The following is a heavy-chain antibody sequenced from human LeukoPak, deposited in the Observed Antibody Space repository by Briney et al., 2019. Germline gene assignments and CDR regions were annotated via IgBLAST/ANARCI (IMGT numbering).Heavy chain of an antibody. CDR2: ISGTGGST. D-gene: IGHD3-10*01. CDR1: GFTFSTYA. V-gene: IGHV3-23*01. CDR3: AKDFWWFGELSGPFDY. Sequence: PGGSLRLSCAASGFTFSTYAMTWVRQAPGKGLEWVSLISGTGGSTYYADSVKGRFTISRDNSKNTLYLQMNSLRAEDTAVYYCAKDFWWFGELSGPFDYWGQGTLVTVSS. J-gene: IGHJ4*02.